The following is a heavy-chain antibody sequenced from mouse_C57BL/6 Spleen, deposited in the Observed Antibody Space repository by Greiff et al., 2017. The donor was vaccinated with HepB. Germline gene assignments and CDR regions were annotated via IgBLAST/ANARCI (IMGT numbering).Heavy chain of an antibody. CDR3: ARYGSYQFAY. CDR1: GYTFTDYY. J-gene: IGHJ3*01. D-gene: IGHD1-1*02. V-gene: IGHV1-26*01. CDR2: INPNNGGT. Sequence: EVQLQQSGPELVKPGASVKISCKASGYTFTDYYMNWVKQSHGKSLEWIGDINPNNGGTSYNQKFKGKATLTVDKSSSTAYMELRSLTSEDSAVYYCARYGSYQFAYWGQGTLVTVSA.